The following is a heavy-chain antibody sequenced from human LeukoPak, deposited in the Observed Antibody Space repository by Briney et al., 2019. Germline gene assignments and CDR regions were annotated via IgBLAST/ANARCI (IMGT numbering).Heavy chain of an antibody. V-gene: IGHV3-7*03. Sequence: GGSLRLSCAASGFTFSSYWMSWVRQAPGKGLEWVANIKQDGSEKYYMDSVKGRFTISRDNAKSSLYLQMNSLRAEDTVVYYCARDHYYGSGNYGTPFGYWGQGTVVIVSS. CDR3: ARDHYYGSGNYGTPFGY. J-gene: IGHJ4*02. CDR2: IKQDGSEK. D-gene: IGHD3-10*01. CDR1: GFTFSSYW.